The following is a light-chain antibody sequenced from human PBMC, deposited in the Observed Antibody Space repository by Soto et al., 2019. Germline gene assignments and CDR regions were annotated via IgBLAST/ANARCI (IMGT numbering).Light chain of an antibody. V-gene: IGLV2-14*01. CDR3: SSYTVSSTPLYA. J-gene: IGLJ1*01. CDR1: SSDVGGYNY. CDR2: DVS. Sequence: QSVLTQPASVSGSPGQSITISCTGTSSDVGGYNYVCWYQQHPGKAPKLMIYDVSNRPSGVSDRFSGSKSGNTASLTISGLQAEDEADYYCSSYTVSSTPLYAFGIGTKVTVL.